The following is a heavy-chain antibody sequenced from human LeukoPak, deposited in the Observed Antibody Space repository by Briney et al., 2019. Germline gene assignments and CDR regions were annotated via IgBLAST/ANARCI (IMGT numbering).Heavy chain of an antibody. D-gene: IGHD3-10*01. CDR3: ARMSYGSGSYYDD. J-gene: IGHJ4*02. V-gene: IGHV3-23*01. CDR2: ISGSGGST. CDR1: GFTFSSYA. Sequence: TGGSLRLSCAASGFTFSSYAMSWVRQAPGKGLEWVSAISGSGGSTYYADSVKGRFTISRDNSKNTLYLQMNSLRAEDTAVYYCARMSYGSGSYYDDWGQGTLVTVSS.